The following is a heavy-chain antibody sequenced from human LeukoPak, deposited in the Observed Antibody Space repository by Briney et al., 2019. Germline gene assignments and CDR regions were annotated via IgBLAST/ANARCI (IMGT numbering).Heavy chain of an antibody. J-gene: IGHJ6*02. CDR3: ATPERNMTTVTTLPWDYYYYGMDV. CDR1: GYTFTGYG. Sequence: GASVKVSCKASGYTFTGYGISWVRQAPGQGLEWMGWISAYNGNTNYAQKLQGRVTMTTDTSTSTAYMELRSLRSDDTAVYYCATPERNMTTVTTLPWDYYYYGMDVWGQGTTVTVSS. CDR2: ISAYNGNT. V-gene: IGHV1-18*01. D-gene: IGHD4-17*01.